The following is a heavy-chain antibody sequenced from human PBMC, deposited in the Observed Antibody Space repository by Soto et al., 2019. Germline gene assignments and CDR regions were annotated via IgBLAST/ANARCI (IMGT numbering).Heavy chain of an antibody. Sequence: ASVKVSCKASGYTFTSYGISWVRQAPRQGLEWMGWISAYNGNTNYAQKLQGRVTMTTDTSTSTAYMELRSLRSDDTAVYYCARVRGWYIGAGPAAMVAGGWFDPWGQGTQVTVSS. CDR1: GYTFTSYG. CDR3: ARVRGWYIGAGPAAMVAGGWFDP. D-gene: IGHD2-2*01. V-gene: IGHV1-18*01. CDR2: ISAYNGNT. J-gene: IGHJ5*02.